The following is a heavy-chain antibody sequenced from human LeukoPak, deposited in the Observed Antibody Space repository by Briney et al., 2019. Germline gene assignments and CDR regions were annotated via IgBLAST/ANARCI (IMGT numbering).Heavy chain of an antibody. V-gene: IGHV4-4*02. Sequence: SETLSLTCAVSGGSISSSNWWSWVRQPPGKGLEWIGEIYHSGSTNYNPSLKSRVTISVDKSKNQFSLKLSSVTAADTAVYYCARGRVVVVPAARPHYYGMDVWGKGTTVTVSS. CDR2: IYHSGST. CDR3: ARGRVVVVPAARPHYYGMDV. CDR1: GGSISSSNW. D-gene: IGHD2-2*02. J-gene: IGHJ6*04.